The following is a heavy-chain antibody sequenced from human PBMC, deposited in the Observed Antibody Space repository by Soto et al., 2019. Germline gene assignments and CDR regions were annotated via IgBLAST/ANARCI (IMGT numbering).Heavy chain of an antibody. CDR2: LRSTPDGGTT. J-gene: IGHJ4*02. CDR1: GFPFGDYA. CDR3: TRLPVRSLWMGYSFDY. D-gene: IGHD3-3*01. Sequence: SLRLSCTASGFPFGDYAMSWIRQAPGQGLEWVGFLRSTPDGGTTESAASVRGRFSISRDDSKSIVYLQMNSLKTEDTALYYCTRLPVRSLWMGYSFDYWGQGTLVTVSS. V-gene: IGHV3-49*03.